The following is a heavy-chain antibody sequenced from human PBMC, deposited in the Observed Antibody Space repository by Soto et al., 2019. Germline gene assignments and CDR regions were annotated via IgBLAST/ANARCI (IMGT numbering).Heavy chain of an antibody. D-gene: IGHD3-10*01. V-gene: IGHV4-61*08. J-gene: IGHJ4*02. CDR2: IESSGGT. CDR3: ARTDRFGSWDAWY. Sequence: QVQLQESGPGLVKPSETLSLTCNVSGDSVSGGYSWSWIRPPPGKGLEWAAYIESSGGTRYRTSLARRLTVALDMSKNQISLNLNSVTAADTAVYYCARTDRFGSWDAWYWGQGTLVTVSA. CDR1: GDSVSGGYS.